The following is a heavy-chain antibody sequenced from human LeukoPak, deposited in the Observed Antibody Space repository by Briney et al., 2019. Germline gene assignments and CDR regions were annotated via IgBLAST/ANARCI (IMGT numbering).Heavy chain of an antibody. D-gene: IGHD3-10*01. CDR1: GGSISSGDYY. V-gene: IGHV4-30-4*01. Sequence: PSQTLSLTCIVSGGSISSGDYYWSWIRQPPGKGLEWIGYIYYSGSTYYNPSLKSRVTISVDTSKNQFSLKLSSVTAADTAVYYCAIFLRSGSGYFDYWGQGTLVTVSS. J-gene: IGHJ4*02. CDR3: AIFLRSGSGYFDY. CDR2: IYYSGST.